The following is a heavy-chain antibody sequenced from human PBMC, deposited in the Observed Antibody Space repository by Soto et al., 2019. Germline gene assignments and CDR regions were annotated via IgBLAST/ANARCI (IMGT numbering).Heavy chain of an antibody. V-gene: IGHV3-23*01. CDR1: GFTFSEYD. CDR2: VSKTGLTT. D-gene: IGHD4-4*01. CDR3: ARETYRGFYFDY. J-gene: IGHJ4*02. Sequence: GSLRLSCVASGFTFSEYDMTWVRQAPGKGLEWVSTVSKTGLTTYYADSVKGRFTISRDNSKNTLYLQMNSLRVEDTALYYCARETYRGFYFDYWGQGTLVTVSS.